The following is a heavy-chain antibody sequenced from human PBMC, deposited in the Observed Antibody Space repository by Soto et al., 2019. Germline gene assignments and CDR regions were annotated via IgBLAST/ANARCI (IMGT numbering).Heavy chain of an antibody. CDR1: GDTFIGYS. D-gene: IGHD6-19*01. CDR2: VIPTQRTT. J-gene: IGHJ6*02. CDR3: VIDRLTVAVSVGRMDV. V-gene: IGHV1-69*01. Sequence: QVQLVQSGAEVKKPGTSVRVSCKASGDTFIGYSISWVRQAPGQGLEWMGWVIPTQRTTKYAQRFQGRVTMSVDQFASTTYMELSSLRPEDTALYHCVIDRLTVAVSVGRMDVWGQGTTVTVSS.